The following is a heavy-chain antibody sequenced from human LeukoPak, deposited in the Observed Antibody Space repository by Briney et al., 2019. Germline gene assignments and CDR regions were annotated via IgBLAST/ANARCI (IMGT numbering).Heavy chain of an antibody. CDR2: ISAYNGNT. CDR1: GYTFTSYG. J-gene: IGHJ6*03. V-gene: IGHV1-18*01. Sequence: ASVKVSCKASGYTFTSYGISWVRQAPGQGLEWMGWISAYNGNTNYAQKLQGRVTMTTDTSASTAYMELRSLRSDDTAVYYCARWQKHYYYMDVWGKGTTATISS. CDR3: ARWQKHYYYMDV.